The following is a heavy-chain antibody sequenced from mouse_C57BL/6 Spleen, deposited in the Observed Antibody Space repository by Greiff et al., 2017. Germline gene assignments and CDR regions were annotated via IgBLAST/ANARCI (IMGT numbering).Heavy chain of an antibody. CDR2: IRSKSNNYAT. D-gene: IGHD1-1*01. Sequence: EVQLVESGGGLVQPKGSLKLSCAASGFSFNTYAMNWVRQAPGKGLEWVARIRSKSNNYATYYADSVKDRFTISRDDSESMLYLQMSNLKTEDTAMYCCVRDSSYFLYFDYWGQGTTLTVSS. CDR1: GFSFNTYA. CDR3: VRDSSYFLYFDY. V-gene: IGHV10-1*01. J-gene: IGHJ2*01.